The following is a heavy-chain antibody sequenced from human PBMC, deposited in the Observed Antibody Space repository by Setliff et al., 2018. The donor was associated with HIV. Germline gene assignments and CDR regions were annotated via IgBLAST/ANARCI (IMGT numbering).Heavy chain of an antibody. CDR2: IIPIFGTA. J-gene: IGHJ4*02. CDR1: GGTFSSYA. D-gene: IGHD3-22*01. V-gene: IGHV1-69*05. CDR3: ARAAYGYDSSGYFFDY. Sequence: SVKVSCKASGGTFSSYAISWVRQAPGQGLEWMGGIIPIFGTASYAQKFQGRVTITTDESTSTAYMELSSLRSEDTAVYYCARAAYGYDSSGYFFDYWGQGTLVTAPQ.